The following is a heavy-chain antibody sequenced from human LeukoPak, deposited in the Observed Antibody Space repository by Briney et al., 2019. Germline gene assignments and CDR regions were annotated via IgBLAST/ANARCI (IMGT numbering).Heavy chain of an antibody. D-gene: IGHD3-22*01. CDR1: GYTFTSYD. Sequence: ASVKVSCKASGYTFTSYDINWVRQATGQGLEWMGWMNPNSGNTGYAQKFQGRVTMTRNTSISTAYMKLGSLRSEDTAVYYCARGGYDSSGYYGYYFDYWGQGTLVTVSS. V-gene: IGHV1-8*01. J-gene: IGHJ4*02. CDR2: MNPNSGNT. CDR3: ARGGYDSSGYYGYYFDY.